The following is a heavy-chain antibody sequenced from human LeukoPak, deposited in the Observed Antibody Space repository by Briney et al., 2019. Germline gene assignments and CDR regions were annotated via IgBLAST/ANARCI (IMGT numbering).Heavy chain of an antibody. J-gene: IGHJ4*02. CDR1: GFPFSIYG. Sequence: PGRSLRLSCAASGFPFSIYGMHWVRQAPGKGLEWVAIITFDGNSKSYADSVKGRFTVSRDNSKNTLYLQMSSPRTEDTAVYYCAKDLSYGSYSFDSWGQGALVTVSS. CDR2: ITFDGNSK. V-gene: IGHV3-30*18. CDR3: AKDLSYGSYSFDS. D-gene: IGHD3-10*01.